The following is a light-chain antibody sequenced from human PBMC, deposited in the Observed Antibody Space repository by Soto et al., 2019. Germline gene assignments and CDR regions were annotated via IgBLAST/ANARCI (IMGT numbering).Light chain of an antibody. CDR2: DVT. J-gene: IGLJ1*01. CDR3: CSYAGTYIFV. Sequence: QSALTQPRSVSVSPGQSVTISCTGTSSDVGAYNYVSWYQQHPGKAPKLIIYDVTQRPSGVPDRFSGSKSGNTASLTISGLQAEDEADYYCCSYAGTYIFVFGTGTKVTVL. V-gene: IGLV2-11*01. CDR1: SSDVGAYNY.